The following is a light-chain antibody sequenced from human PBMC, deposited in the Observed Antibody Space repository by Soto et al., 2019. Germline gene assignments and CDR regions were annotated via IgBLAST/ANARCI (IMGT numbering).Light chain of an antibody. Sequence: DIQMTQSPSTLSASVGDRVTITCRASQSISTWLAWYQQKPGKAPKLLIYKASSLESGVPSRFSGSGSGTEFTLTISSVQPDDFATYYFQQYNSYSLTFGQGTKVEIK. CDR1: QSISTW. J-gene: IGKJ1*01. CDR3: QQYNSYSLT. CDR2: KAS. V-gene: IGKV1-5*03.